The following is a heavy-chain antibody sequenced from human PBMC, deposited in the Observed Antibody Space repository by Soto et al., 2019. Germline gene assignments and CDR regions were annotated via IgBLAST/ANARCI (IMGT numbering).Heavy chain of an antibody. CDR2: ISSGSSYI. Sequence: GGSLRLSCTASGFTFSSYSMTWVRQAPGKGLEWVSSISSGSSYIYYADSVKGRFTISRDNAKNSLFLQMNSLRAEDTAVYYCARVLNNYGSGSYYLNNWGQGTQVTVSS. CDR3: ARVLNNYGSGSYYLNN. CDR1: GFTFSSYS. D-gene: IGHD3-10*01. V-gene: IGHV3-21*06. J-gene: IGHJ4*02.